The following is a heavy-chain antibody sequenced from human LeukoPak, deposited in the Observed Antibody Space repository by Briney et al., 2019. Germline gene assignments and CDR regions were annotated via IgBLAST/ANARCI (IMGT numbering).Heavy chain of an antibody. D-gene: IGHD6-13*01. V-gene: IGHV3-7*03. J-gene: IGHJ4*02. CDR1: RLNFSSRW. CDR3: ARDSGWWRFDF. CDR2: IKEDGSEK. Sequence: GGSLRLSCAASRLNFSSRWMNWVRQAPGQGLEWVASIKEDGSEKHYVDSVEGRFAISRDNGKNSLYLQMNSLRAEDTAVYYCARDSGWWRFDFWGQGTLVTVSS.